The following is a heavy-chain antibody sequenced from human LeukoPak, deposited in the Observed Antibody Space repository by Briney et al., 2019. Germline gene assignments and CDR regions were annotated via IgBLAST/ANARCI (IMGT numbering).Heavy chain of an antibody. CDR1: GGSISSSSYY. CDR3: ARVDYDFWSGYSDAFDI. CDR2: IYYSGST. Sequence: PSETLSLTCTVSGGSISSSSYYWGWIRQPPGKGLEWIGSIYYSGSTYYNPSLKSRVTISVDTSKNQFSLKLSSVTAADTAVYYCARVDYDFWSGYSDAFDIWGQGTMVTVSP. J-gene: IGHJ3*02. D-gene: IGHD3-3*01. V-gene: IGHV4-39*01.